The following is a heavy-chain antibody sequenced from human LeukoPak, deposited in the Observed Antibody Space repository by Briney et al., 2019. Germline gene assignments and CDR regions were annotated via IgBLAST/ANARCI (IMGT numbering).Heavy chain of an antibody. CDR3: TRGRLLIDWFDP. Sequence: GGSLRLSCAASGFNFSNYWIHWVRQAPGKGLVWVSRINSDGSRTSYADSVKGRFTISRDNAKNTAYLQMNSLRVEDTAVYYCTRGRLLIDWFDPWGQGTLVTVSS. V-gene: IGHV3-74*01. CDR2: INSDGSRT. J-gene: IGHJ5*02. CDR1: GFNFSNYW. D-gene: IGHD3-22*01.